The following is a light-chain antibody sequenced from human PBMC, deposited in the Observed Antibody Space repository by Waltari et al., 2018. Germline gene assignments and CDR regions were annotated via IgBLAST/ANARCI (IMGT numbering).Light chain of an antibody. Sequence: DIQLTQSPSSLSASVGDSVTITCRASQSISTFLNWYQHKPGEAPKLLTSGASNLRSGVPSRFSGSGSGTSFTLTITSLQPEDFASYYCQQFYSTPCLSFGGGTKVEIK. CDR3: QQFYSTPCLS. CDR2: GAS. CDR1: QSISTF. J-gene: IGKJ4*01. V-gene: IGKV1-39*01.